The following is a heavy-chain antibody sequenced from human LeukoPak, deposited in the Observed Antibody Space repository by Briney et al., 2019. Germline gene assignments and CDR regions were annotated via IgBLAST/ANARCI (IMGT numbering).Heavy chain of an antibody. D-gene: IGHD4-23*01. J-gene: IGHJ4*02. CDR2: IYYSGST. CDR1: GGSISSYY. CDR3: ARGTTVVAYYFDY. V-gene: IGHV4-59*01. Sequence: SETLSLTCTVSGGSISSYYWSWIRQPPGKGLEWIGYIYYSGSTNYNPSLKSRVTISVDTSKNQFSLKLSSVTAADTAVYYCARGTTVVAYYFDYWGQGTLITVSS.